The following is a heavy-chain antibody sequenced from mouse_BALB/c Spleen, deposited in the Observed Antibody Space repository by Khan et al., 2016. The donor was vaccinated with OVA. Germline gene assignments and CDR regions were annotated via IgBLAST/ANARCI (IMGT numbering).Heavy chain of an antibody. V-gene: IGHV3-2*02. CDR2: ISYSGST. CDR1: GYSITSNYA. D-gene: IGHD1-1*01. J-gene: IGHJ4*01. CDR3: ARQNDYGYAMDY. Sequence: EVQLQESGPGLVKPSQSLSLTCTVTGYSITSNYAWNWIRQFPGNKLEWMGYISYSGSTSYNPSLKSRISITRDTSENQFFLQLNSVTTEDTATYYCARQNDYGYAMDYWGQGTSVTDSS.